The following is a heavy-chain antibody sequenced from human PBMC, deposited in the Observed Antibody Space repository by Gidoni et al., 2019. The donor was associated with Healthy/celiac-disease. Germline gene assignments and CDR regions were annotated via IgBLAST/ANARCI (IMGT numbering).Heavy chain of an antibody. V-gene: IGHV4-34*01. D-gene: IGHD3-10*01. Sequence: QPPGKGLEWIGEINHSGSTNYNPSRKSRVTISVDTSKNQFSLKLSSVTAADTAVYYCARGRGYYGSGSPMYGPPVYYMDVWGKGTTVTVSS. J-gene: IGHJ6*03. CDR3: ARGRGYYGSGSPMYGPPVYYMDV. CDR2: INHSGST.